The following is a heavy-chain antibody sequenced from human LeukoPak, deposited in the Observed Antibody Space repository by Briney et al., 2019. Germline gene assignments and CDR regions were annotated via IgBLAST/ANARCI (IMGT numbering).Heavy chain of an antibody. V-gene: IGHV4-4*07. CDR1: GGSISSYY. CDR3: ASYSSSSPDADAFDI. J-gene: IGHJ3*02. Sequence: PSETLSLTCTVSGGSISSYYWSWIRQPAGKGLEWIGRIYTSGSTNYNPSLKSRVTMSVDTSKNQFSLKLSSVTAADTAVYYCASYSSSSPDADAFDIWGQGTMVTVSS. CDR2: IYTSGST. D-gene: IGHD6-6*01.